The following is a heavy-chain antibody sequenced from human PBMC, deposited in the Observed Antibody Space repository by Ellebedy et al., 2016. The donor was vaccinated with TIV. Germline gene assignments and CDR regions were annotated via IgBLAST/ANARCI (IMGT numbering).Heavy chain of an antibody. V-gene: IGHV3-30*18. CDR2: MSFDGRYR. J-gene: IGHJ1*01. D-gene: IGHD3-10*01. CDR3: AKDLHGSGKYPSIN. Sequence: GESLKISCAASGFTFRIFGMHWVRQAPGKGLEWVAAMSFDGRYRYYSDSVKGRFPISRDNSKNTLFLEIDSLRVEDTAVYFCAKDLHGSGKYPSINWGQGTLVTVSS. CDR1: GFTFRIFG.